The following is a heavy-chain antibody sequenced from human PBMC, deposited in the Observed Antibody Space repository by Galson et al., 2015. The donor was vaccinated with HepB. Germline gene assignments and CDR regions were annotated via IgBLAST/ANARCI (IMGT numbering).Heavy chain of an antibody. CDR3: ERHGHYGEHVSDSFDI. CDR2: IQPGDSEI. CDR1: GYNFPSYW. Sequence: QSGAEVKKPGESLKISCKGSGYNFPSYWIGWVRQMPGKGLEWMGSIQPGDSEIRYSPSFQGQVTISADTSINTAYLQWSSLKASDTAMYYCERHGHYGEHVSDSFDIWGQGAMVTVFS. J-gene: IGHJ3*02. V-gene: IGHV5-51*01. D-gene: IGHD4-17*01.